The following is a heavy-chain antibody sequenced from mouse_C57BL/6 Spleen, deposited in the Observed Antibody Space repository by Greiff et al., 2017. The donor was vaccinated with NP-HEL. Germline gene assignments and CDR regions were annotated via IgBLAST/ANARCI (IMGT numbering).Heavy chain of an antibody. CDR1: GFTFSDYG. CDR3: AREDYGYYDV. J-gene: IGHJ1*03. Sequence: EVKLMESGGGLVKPGGSLKLSCAASGFTFSDYGMHWVRQAPEQGLEWVAYISSGSSTIYYADTVKGRFTISRDNAKNTLFLQMTSLRSEDTAMYYCAREDYGYYDVWGTGATVTVSS. CDR2: ISSGSSTI. V-gene: IGHV5-17*01.